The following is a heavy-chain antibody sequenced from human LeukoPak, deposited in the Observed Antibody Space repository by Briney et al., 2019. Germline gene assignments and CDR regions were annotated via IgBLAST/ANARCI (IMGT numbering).Heavy chain of an antibody. V-gene: IGHV4-59*01. CDR2: IHHSGST. CDR1: GASMSSYY. Sequence: NPSETLSLTCTVSGASMSSYYWSWIRQSPGKRLEWIGYIHHSGSTYYNPSLESRVTISVDTSKNLLSLKLTSVTAADTAVYYCARDSLWFGEAYGMDVWGQGTTATVSS. D-gene: IGHD3-10*01. CDR3: ARDSLWFGEAYGMDV. J-gene: IGHJ6*02.